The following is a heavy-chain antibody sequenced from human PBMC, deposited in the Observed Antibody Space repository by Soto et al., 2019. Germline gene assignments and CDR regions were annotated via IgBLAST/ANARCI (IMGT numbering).Heavy chain of an antibody. CDR3: ARDEIAKEFDY. V-gene: IGHV3-21*01. J-gene: IGHJ4*02. CDR2: ISSSSSYI. Sequence: EVQLVESGGGLVKPGGSLRLSCAASGFTFSSYSMNWVRQAPGKGLEWVSSISSSSSYIYYADSVKGRFTISRDNAKNSLYLQMNSLRAADTAVYYCARDEIAKEFDYWGQGTLVTVSS. D-gene: IGHD6-13*01. CDR1: GFTFSSYS.